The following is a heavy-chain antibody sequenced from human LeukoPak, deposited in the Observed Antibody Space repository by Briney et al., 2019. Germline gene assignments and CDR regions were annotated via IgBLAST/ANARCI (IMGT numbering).Heavy chain of an antibody. V-gene: IGHV1-2*02. CDR2: INPNSGGT. Sequence: ASVKVSCKASGYTFTGYYMHWVRQAPGQGLEWMGWINPNSGGTNYAQKFQGRVTMTRDTSISTAYMELSRLRSDDTAVYYCAREPTRDYYGSGSYYILLYYYYMDVWGKGTTVTVSS. D-gene: IGHD3-10*01. CDR3: AREPTRDYYGSGSYYILLYYYYMDV. J-gene: IGHJ6*03. CDR1: GYTFTGYY.